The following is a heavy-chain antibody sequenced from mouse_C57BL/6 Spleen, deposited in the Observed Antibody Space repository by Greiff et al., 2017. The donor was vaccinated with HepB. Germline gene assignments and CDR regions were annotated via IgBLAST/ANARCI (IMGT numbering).Heavy chain of an antibody. J-gene: IGHJ4*01. Sequence: QVQLQQFGPELVKPGASVKISCKASGYAFSSSWMNWVKQRPGKGLEWIGRIYPGDGDTNYNGKFKGKATLTADKSSSTSYMQLSSLTSEDSAVYCCASEGFTTVVATNAIDYWGQGTAVTVSS. CDR2: IYPGDGDT. D-gene: IGHD1-1*01. CDR3: ASEGFTTVVATNAIDY. V-gene: IGHV1-82*01. CDR1: GYAFSSSW.